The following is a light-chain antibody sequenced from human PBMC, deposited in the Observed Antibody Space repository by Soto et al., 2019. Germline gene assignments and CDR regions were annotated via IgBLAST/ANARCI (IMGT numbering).Light chain of an antibody. CDR3: AAWDDSLNGLV. Sequence: QSVLTQPPSASGTPGQTVTISCSGSRSNIGNNYVCWYQQLPGAAPKLLMFVNSQRPSGVPDRFSGSKSGTSASLAISGLQSEDEADYYCAAWDDSLNGLVFGAGTKVTVL. CDR2: VNS. J-gene: IGLJ1*01. V-gene: IGLV1-44*01. CDR1: RSNIGNNY.